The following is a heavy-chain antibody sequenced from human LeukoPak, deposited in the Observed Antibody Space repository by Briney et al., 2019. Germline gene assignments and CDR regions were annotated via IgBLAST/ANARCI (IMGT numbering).Heavy chain of an antibody. CDR2: IYYSGST. Sequence: SSETLSLTCTVSGGSISGYYWSWIRQPPGKGLEWIGYIYYSGSTNYNPSLKSRVTISVDTSKNQFSLKLSSVTAADTAVYYCASSLGFGESIDYWGQGTLVTVSS. CDR3: ASSLGFGESIDY. V-gene: IGHV4-59*01. D-gene: IGHD3-10*01. CDR1: GGSISGYY. J-gene: IGHJ4*02.